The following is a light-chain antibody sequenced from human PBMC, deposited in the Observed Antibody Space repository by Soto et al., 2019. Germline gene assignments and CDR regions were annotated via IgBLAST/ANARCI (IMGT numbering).Light chain of an antibody. J-gene: IGKJ5*01. Sequence: IVLTQSAATLSLSPGERATLSCRASQSVSSNLAWYHQKPGQAPRLLIYGASTRATGIPARFSGSGSGTEFTLTISSLQSEDFAVYYCQQYNNWHPITFGQGTRLEIK. CDR2: GAS. CDR1: QSVSSN. V-gene: IGKV3-15*01. CDR3: QQYNNWHPIT.